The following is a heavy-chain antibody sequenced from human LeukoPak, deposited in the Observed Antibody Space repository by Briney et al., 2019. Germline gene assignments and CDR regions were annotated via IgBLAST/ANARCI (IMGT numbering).Heavy chain of an antibody. Sequence: GGSLRLSCAASGFTFSSYWMHWVRQGPGKGLVWVSRFLSDGSRTTYADSVKGRFTISGDNAKNTLYLQMNSLRAEDTAVYYCARVGDYGSGFDFWGQGTLVTVSS. J-gene: IGHJ4*02. V-gene: IGHV3-74*01. D-gene: IGHD3-10*01. CDR1: GFTFSSYW. CDR3: ARVGDYGSGFDF. CDR2: FLSDGSRT.